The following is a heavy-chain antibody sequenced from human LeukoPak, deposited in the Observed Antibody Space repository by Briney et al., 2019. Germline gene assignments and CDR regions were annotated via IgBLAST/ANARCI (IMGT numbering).Heavy chain of an antibody. D-gene: IGHD3-10*01. J-gene: IGHJ3*02. CDR2: INRSGST. V-gene: IGHV4-34*01. CDR3: ASGLYYYGSGSYSEDAFDI. Sequence: SETLSLTCAVYGGSFSGYYWSWIRQPPGKGLEWIGEINRSGSTNYNPSLKSRVTISVDTSKNQFSLKLSSVTAADTAVYYCASGLYYYGSGSYSEDAFDIWGQGTMVTVSS. CDR1: GGSFSGYY.